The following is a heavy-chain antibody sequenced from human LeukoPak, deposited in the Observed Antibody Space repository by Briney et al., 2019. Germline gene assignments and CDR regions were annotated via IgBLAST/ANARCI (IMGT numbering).Heavy chain of an antibody. CDR2: ISYDGSNK. V-gene: IGHV3-30*04. D-gene: IGHD2-21*02. J-gene: IGHJ4*02. CDR1: GFTFSSYA. CDR3: ARVFRPGVVVTAILP. Sequence: GRSLRLSCAASGFTFSSYAMHWVRQAPGKGLEWVAVISYDGSNKYYADSVKGRFTISRDNSKNTLYLQMNRLRAEETAVYYCARVFRPGVVVTAILPWGQGTLVTVSS.